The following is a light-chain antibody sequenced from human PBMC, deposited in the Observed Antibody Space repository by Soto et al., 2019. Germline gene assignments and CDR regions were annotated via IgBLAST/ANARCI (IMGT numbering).Light chain of an antibody. CDR2: EDS. CDR3: SSYAGSNNYV. CDR1: SSDVGSYNY. Sequence: QSVLTQPPSASGSPGQSVTISCTGASSDVGSYNYVSWYQKHPGKTPKIMIYEDSERPSGVPESFSGSKSGNTASLSVSGLLAEDEADYYCSSYAGSNNYVFGTGTKVTVL. J-gene: IGLJ1*01. V-gene: IGLV2-8*01.